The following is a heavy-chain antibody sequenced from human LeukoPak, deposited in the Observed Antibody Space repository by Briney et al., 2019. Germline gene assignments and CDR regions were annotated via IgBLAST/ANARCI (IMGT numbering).Heavy chain of an antibody. D-gene: IGHD5-18*01. J-gene: IGHJ5*02. V-gene: IGHV3-21*01. Sequence: GGSLRLSCAASGFTSSSYSMNWVRQAPGKGLEWVSSISSSSSYIYYADSVKGRFTISRDNAKRSLYLQMNSLRGEDTAVYYCARSSAYSFGPWGQGTLVTVSS. CDR3: ARSSAYSFGP. CDR1: GFTSSSYS. CDR2: ISSSSSYI.